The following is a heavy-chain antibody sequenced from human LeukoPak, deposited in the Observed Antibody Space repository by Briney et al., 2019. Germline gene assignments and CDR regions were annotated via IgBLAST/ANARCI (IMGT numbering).Heavy chain of an antibody. Sequence: GRSLRLSCAASGFTFSSYGMHWVRQAPGKGLEWVAVISYDGSNKYYADSVKGRFTISRDNSKNTLYLQMNSLRAEDTAVYYCAKVRSDYWGQGTLVTVPS. CDR3: AKVRSDY. CDR2: ISYDGSNK. V-gene: IGHV3-30*18. CDR1: GFTFSSYG. J-gene: IGHJ4*02.